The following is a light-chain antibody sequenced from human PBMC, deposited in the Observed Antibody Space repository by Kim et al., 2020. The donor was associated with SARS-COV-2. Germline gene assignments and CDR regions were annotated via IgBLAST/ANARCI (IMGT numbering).Light chain of an antibody. V-gene: IGLV3-19*01. CDR3: QSRDSGGNVV. Sequence: SSELTQDPAVSVALGQTVRITCQGDSLRSYYATWYQQKPRQAPVLVIYGRNNRPSGIPDRFSGSASGNTASLTISGAQAEDEAEFYCQSRDSGGNVVFCGGTQLTVL. CDR1: SLRSYY. CDR2: GRN. J-gene: IGLJ2*01.